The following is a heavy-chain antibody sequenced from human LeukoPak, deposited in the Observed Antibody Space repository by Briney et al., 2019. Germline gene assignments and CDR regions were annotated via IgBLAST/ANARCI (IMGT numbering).Heavy chain of an antibody. Sequence: SETLSLTCTGSGGSISSYYWSWIRQPAGKGLEWIGRIYTSGSTNYNPSLKSRVTMSVDTSKNQFSLKLSSVTAAETAVYYCARGGYYYDSSGYPFDYWGQGTLVTVSS. CDR1: GGSISSYY. J-gene: IGHJ4*02. CDR2: IYTSGST. CDR3: ARGGYYYDSSGYPFDY. D-gene: IGHD3-22*01. V-gene: IGHV4-4*07.